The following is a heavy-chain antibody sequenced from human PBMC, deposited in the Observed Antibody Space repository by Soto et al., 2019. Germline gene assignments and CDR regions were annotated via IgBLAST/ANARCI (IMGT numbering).Heavy chain of an antibody. V-gene: IGHV3-11*01. CDR1: GFTFSDYY. J-gene: IGHJ1*01. D-gene: IGHD1-7*01. CDR2: ISSSGSTI. CDR3: ARGENPELELRYFQH. Sequence: GGSLRLSCAASGFTFSDYYMSWIRQAPGKGLEWVSYISSSGSTIYYADSVKGRFTISRDNAKNSLYLQMNSLRAADTAVYYCARGENPELELRYFQHWGQGTLVTVSS.